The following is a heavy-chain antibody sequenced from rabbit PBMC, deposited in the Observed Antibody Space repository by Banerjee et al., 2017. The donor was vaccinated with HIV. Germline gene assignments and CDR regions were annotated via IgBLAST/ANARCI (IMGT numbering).Heavy chain of an antibody. CDR2: MNAGTSGST. V-gene: IGHV1S45*01. J-gene: IGHJ4*01. Sequence: LVKPEGSLTLTCTASGFSFSSRYWICWVRQAPGKGLEWIGCMNAGTSGSTYYARWAKGRFTISRTSSTTVTLQMTSLTGADTATYFCARDLAGVIGWNFGLWGQGTLVTVS. CDR3: ARDLAGVIGWNFGL. CDR1: GFSFSSRYW. D-gene: IGHD4-1*01.